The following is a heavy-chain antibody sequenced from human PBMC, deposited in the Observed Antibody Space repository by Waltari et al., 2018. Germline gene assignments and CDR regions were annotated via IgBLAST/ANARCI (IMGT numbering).Heavy chain of an antibody. V-gene: IGHV4-59*01. CDR1: GGSISSYY. D-gene: IGHD6-13*01. CDR3: ARAAAGPYYYYYYMDV. CDR2: IYYSGST. Sequence: QVQLQESGPGLVKPSETLSLTCTVSGGSISSYYWSWIRQPPGKGLEWIGYIYYSGSTNYNPSLKSRVTRSVDTSKNQFSLKLSSVTAADTAVYYCARAAAGPYYYYYYMDVWGKGTTVTISS. J-gene: IGHJ6*03.